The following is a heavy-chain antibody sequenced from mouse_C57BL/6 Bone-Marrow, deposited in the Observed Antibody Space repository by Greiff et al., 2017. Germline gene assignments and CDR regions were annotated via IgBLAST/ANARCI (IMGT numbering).Heavy chain of an antibody. CDR3: ARETVVATRAMDY. D-gene: IGHD1-1*01. CDR2: INPNNGGT. CDR1: GYTFTDYY. V-gene: IGHV1-26*01. J-gene: IGHJ4*01. Sequence: VQLQQSGPELVKPGASVKISCKASGYTFTDYYMNWVKQSHGKSLEWIGDINPNNGGTSYNQKFKGKATLTVDKSSSTAYMELRSLTSEDSAVYYCARETVVATRAMDYWGQGTSVTASS.